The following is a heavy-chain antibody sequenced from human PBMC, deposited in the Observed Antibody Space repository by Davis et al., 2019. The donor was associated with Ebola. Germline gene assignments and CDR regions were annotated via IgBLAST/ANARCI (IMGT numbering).Heavy chain of an antibody. Sequence: GGSLRLSCAASGFTFSGSAMHWVRQASGKGLEWVGRIRSKANSYATAYAASVKGRFTISRDDSKNTAYLQMNSLKTEDTAVYYCTTLPTYYDFWSGSKPYYFDYWGQGTLVTVSS. CDR3: TTLPTYYDFWSGSKPYYFDY. D-gene: IGHD3-3*01. CDR1: GFTFSGSA. V-gene: IGHV3-73*01. CDR2: IRSKANSYAT. J-gene: IGHJ4*02.